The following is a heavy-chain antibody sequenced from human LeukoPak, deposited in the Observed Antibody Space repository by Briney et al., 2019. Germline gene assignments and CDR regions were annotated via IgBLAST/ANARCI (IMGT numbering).Heavy chain of an antibody. CDR3: ARALTGGFHHMDV. CDR2: ISSSSSYI. V-gene: IGHV3-21*01. D-gene: IGHD4-23*01. J-gene: IGHJ6*03. Sequence: PGGSLRLSRAASGFTLSSYSMNWVRQAPGKGLEWVSSISSSSSYIYYADSVKGRFTISRDNAKNSLYLQMNSLRAEDTAVYYCARALTGGFHHMDVWGKGTTVTVSS. CDR1: GFTLSSYS.